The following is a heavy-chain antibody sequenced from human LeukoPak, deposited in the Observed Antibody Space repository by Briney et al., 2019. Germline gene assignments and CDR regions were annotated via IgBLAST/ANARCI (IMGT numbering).Heavy chain of an antibody. CDR2: IYTSGST. J-gene: IGHJ5*02. CDR1: GGSISSGSYY. D-gene: IGHD3-9*01. V-gene: IGHV4-61*02. CDR3: AREDYDILTTEFDP. Sequence: SQTLSLTCTVSGGSISSGSYYWSWIRQPAGKGLEWIGRIYTSGSTNYSPSLKSRVTISVDTSKNQFSLKLSSVTAADTAVYYCAREDYDILTTEFDPWGQGTLVTVSS.